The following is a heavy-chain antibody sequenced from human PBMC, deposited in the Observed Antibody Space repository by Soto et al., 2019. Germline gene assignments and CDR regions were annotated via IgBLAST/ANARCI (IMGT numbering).Heavy chain of an antibody. CDR3: ARHWAAGKAYYFDY. CDR2: IYYSGST. V-gene: IGHV4-39*01. Sequence: PSETLSLTCTVSGGSISSSSYYWGWIRQPPGKGLEWIGSIYYSGSTYYNPSLKSRVTISVDTSKNQFSLKLSSVTAADTAVYYCARHWAAGKAYYFDYWGPGTPVTVSS. J-gene: IGHJ4*02. CDR1: GGSISSSSYY. D-gene: IGHD6-13*01.